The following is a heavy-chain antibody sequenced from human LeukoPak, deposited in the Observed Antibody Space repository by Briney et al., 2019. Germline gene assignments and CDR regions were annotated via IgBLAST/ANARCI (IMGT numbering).Heavy chain of an antibody. CDR1: GYTFTSYG. V-gene: IGHV1-18*01. J-gene: IGHJ4*02. CDR3: ARDYGSGSYYKTPPDY. CDR2: ISAYNGNT. D-gene: IGHD3-10*01. Sequence: ASVKVSCKASGYTFTSYGISWVRQAPGQGLECMGWISAYNGNTNYAQKLQGRVTMTTDTSTSTAYMELRSLRSDDTAVYYCARDYGSGSYYKTPPDYWGQGTLVTVSS.